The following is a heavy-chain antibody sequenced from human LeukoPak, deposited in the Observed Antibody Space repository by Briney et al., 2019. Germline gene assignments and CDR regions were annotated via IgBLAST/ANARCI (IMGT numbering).Heavy chain of an antibody. CDR1: GGSISTTNW. Sequence: SETLSLTCGVSGGSISTTNWWSWVRQPPGKGLEWIGEIHHSGTTHYNPFLKSRVTISVDTSKNQFSLKMISVTTADTAVYFCARGGWFHDRWGQGTLVTVSS. CDR2: IHHSGTT. D-gene: IGHD6-19*01. J-gene: IGHJ5*02. CDR3: ARGGWFHDR. V-gene: IGHV4-4*02.